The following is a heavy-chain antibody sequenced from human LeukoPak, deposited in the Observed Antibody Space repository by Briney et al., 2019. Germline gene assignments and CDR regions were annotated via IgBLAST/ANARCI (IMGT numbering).Heavy chain of an antibody. Sequence: SETLSLTCTVSGGSISSSSYYWGWIRQPPRKGLEWIGSIYYSGSTYYNPSLKSRVTISVDTSKNQFSLKLSSVTAADTAVYYCVLSDFWSGYLGDYWGQGTLVTVSS. V-gene: IGHV4-39*01. CDR3: VLSDFWSGYLGDY. D-gene: IGHD3-3*01. CDR1: GGSISSSSYY. CDR2: IYYSGST. J-gene: IGHJ4*02.